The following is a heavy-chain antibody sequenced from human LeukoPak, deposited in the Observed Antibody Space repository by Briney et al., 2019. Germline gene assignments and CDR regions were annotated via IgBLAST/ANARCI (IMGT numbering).Heavy chain of an antibody. CDR1: GYTFTGYD. J-gene: IGHJ5*02. D-gene: IGHD3-16*01. CDR3: ARVGPIRGGWFDP. Sequence: ASVKVSCKASGYTFTGYDTNWVRQATGQGLEWMGWMNPNSGNTGYAQKFQGRVTMTRNTSISTAYMELSGLRSEDTAVYYCARVGPIRGGWFDPWGQGTLVSVSS. V-gene: IGHV1-8*01. CDR2: MNPNSGNT.